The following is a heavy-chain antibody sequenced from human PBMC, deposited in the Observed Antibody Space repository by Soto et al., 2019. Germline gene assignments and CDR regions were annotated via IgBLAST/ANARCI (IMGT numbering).Heavy chain of an antibody. V-gene: IGHV3-23*01. CDR2: ISGSGGST. J-gene: IGHJ4*02. CDR1: EFTFSSYS. D-gene: IGHD4-4*01. Sequence: PGGSLRLSCAASEFTFSSYSMSWVRQAPGKGLEWVSAISGSGGSTYYADSVKGRFTISRDNSKDTLYLQMNSLRAEDTAVYYCAKDAPATVTHGYWGQGTLVTVSS. CDR3: AKDAPATVTHGY.